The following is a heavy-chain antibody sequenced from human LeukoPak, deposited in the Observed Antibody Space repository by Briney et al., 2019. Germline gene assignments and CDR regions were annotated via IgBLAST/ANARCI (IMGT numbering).Heavy chain of an antibody. Sequence: PGGSLRLSCAASGFTFSSYAMHWVRQAPGKGLEWVSGISWNSGSIGYADSVKGRFTISRDNAKNSLYLQMNSLRAEDTALYYCAPFGVSLGAFDIWGQGTMVTVSS. J-gene: IGHJ3*02. V-gene: IGHV3-9*01. CDR2: ISWNSGSI. CDR1: GFTFSSYA. D-gene: IGHD3-10*01. CDR3: APFGVSLGAFDI.